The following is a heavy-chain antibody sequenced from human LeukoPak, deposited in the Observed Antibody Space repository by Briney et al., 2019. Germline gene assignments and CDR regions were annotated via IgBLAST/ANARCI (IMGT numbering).Heavy chain of an antibody. J-gene: IGHJ4*02. CDR1: GGSFSGYY. CDR3: AREYLVSDSAFDY. D-gene: IGHD5/OR15-5a*01. CDR2: INHSGST. V-gene: IGHV4-34*01. Sequence: SETLSLTCAVYGGSFSGYYWSWIRQPPGKGLEWIGEINHSGSTNYNPSLKSRVTISVDTSKNQFSLKLSSVTAADTAVYYCAREYLVSDSAFDYWGQGTLVTVSS.